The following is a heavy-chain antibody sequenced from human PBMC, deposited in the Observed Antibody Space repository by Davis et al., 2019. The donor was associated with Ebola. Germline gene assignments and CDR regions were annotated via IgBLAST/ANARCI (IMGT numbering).Heavy chain of an antibody. CDR1: GYTFTSYY. D-gene: IGHD2-2*03. J-gene: IGHJ6*02. Sequence: ASVKVSCKASGYTFTSYYMHWVRQAPGQGLEWMGWMNPNSGNTGYAQKFQGRVTMTRNTSISTAYMELSSLRSDDTAVYYCARGGYCSSTSCYDPYYYYYGMDVWGQGTTVTVSS. V-gene: IGHV1-8*02. CDR2: MNPNSGNT. CDR3: ARGGYCSSTSCYDPYYYYYGMDV.